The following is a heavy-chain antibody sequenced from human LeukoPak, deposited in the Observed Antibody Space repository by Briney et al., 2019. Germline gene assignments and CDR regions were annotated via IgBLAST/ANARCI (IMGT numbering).Heavy chain of an antibody. CDR2: IRNDRIT. Sequence: GGSLRLSCVLSGLTFSDAWMSWVRQATGKGLEWVGRIRNDRITDYAAPVQGRFSISRDNSKNTFYLQMNSLRTEDTGMYFCTWMATIFTVDYWGQGTLVTVSS. CDR1: GLTFSDAW. J-gene: IGHJ4*02. D-gene: IGHD5-12*01. V-gene: IGHV3-15*01. CDR3: TWMATIFTVDY.